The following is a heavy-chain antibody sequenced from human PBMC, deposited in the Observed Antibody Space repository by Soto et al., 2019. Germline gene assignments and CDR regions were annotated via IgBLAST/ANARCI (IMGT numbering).Heavy chain of an antibody. V-gene: IGHV3-53*01. D-gene: IGHD3-10*01. CDR1: GFTVSNNY. Sequence: EVQLVESGGGLIQPGGSLRLSCAVSGFTVSNNYMSWVRQAPGKGLEGVSVIYSGGYTAYGDSVKGRFTISRDNSKTKLYLKMKGLGAGATACYYGARRRGGGGYWGQGTLVTVSS. CDR3: ARRRGGGGY. CDR2: IYSGGYT. J-gene: IGHJ4*02.